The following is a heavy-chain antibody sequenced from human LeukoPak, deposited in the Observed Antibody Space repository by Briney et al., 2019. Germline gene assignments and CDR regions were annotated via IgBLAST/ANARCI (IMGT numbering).Heavy chain of an antibody. D-gene: IGHD3-22*01. CDR1: GFTFSSYA. J-gene: IGHJ4*02. V-gene: IGHV3-30-3*01. Sequence: GGSLRLSCAASGFTFSSYAMHWVRQAPGKGLEWVAVISYDGSNKYYADSVKGRFTISRDNSKNTLYLQVNSLRAEDTAVYYCARGTYYYDSSGYYPDYWGQGTLVTVSS. CDR3: ARGTYYYDSSGYYPDY. CDR2: ISYDGSNK.